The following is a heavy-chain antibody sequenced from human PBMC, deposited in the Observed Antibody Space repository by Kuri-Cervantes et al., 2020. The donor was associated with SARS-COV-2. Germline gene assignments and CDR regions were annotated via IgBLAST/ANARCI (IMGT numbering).Heavy chain of an antibody. V-gene: IGHV1-69*13. D-gene: IGHD3-10*01. CDR1: GGTFSSYA. CDR3: ATDGWVRGVTVFYYYGMDV. Sequence: SVKVSCKASGGTFSSYAISWVRQAPGQGLEWMGGIIPIFGTANYAQKFQGRVTITADESTSTAYMELSSLRSEDTAVYYCATDGWVRGVTVFYYYGMDVWGQGTTVTVSS. J-gene: IGHJ6*02. CDR2: IIPIFGTA.